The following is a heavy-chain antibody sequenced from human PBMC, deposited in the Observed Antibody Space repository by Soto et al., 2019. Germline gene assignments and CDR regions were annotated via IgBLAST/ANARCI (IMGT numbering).Heavy chain of an antibody. J-gene: IGHJ6*02. CDR2: TYYRSKWYN. Sequence: SQTLSLTCAISGDSVFSNSAAWNWIRQSPSRGLEWLGRTYYRSKWYNDYAASVRSRITINPDTSKNQFSLQLKSVTPEDTAVYFCARDRRRKDDSIGYYYYGMDVWGQGTTVTVSS. D-gene: IGHD3-22*01. CDR1: GDSVFSNSAA. CDR3: ARDRRRKDDSIGYYYYGMDV. V-gene: IGHV6-1*01.